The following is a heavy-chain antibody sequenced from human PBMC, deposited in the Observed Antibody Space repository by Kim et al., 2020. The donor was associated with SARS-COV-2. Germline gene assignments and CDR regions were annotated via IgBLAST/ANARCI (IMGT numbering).Heavy chain of an antibody. J-gene: IGHJ4*02. D-gene: IGHD3-22*01. CDR3: ARRDSGGYYWFPY. Sequence: YSPSFQGQVTISADKSISAAYLQWSSLKASDTAIYYCARRDSGGYYWFPYWGQGTLVTVSS. V-gene: IGHV5-51*01.